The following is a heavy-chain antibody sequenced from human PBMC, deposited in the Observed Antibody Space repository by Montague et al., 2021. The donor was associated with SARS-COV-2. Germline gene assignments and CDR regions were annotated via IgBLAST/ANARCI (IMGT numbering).Heavy chain of an antibody. Sequence: KTGYAKKFQGRVTMTSNSSRNTAYMELSSLRSEDTAVYYCARSAPGDYSFGQYWGQGTLVTV. V-gene: IGHV1-8*01. D-gene: IGHD5-18*01. CDR3: ARSAPGDYSFGQY. CDR2: KT. J-gene: IGHJ4*02.